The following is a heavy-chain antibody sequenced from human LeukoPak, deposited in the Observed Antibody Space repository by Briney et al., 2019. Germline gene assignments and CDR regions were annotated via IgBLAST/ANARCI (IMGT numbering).Heavy chain of an antibody. J-gene: IGHJ4*02. V-gene: IGHV3-20*04. CDR1: GFTFDDYG. CDR3: ARGLYHYDSSGYYYLGY. Sequence: GGSLRLSCAASGFTFDDYGMSWVRQAPGKGLEWVSGINWNGGSTGYADSVKGRFTISRDNAKNSLYLQMNSLRAEDTALYYCARGLYHYDSSGYYYLGYWGQGTLVTVSS. CDR2: INWNGGST. D-gene: IGHD3-22*01.